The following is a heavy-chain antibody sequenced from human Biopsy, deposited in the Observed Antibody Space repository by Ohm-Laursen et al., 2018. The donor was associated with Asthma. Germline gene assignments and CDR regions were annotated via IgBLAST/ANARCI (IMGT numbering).Heavy chain of an antibody. V-gene: IGHV1-3*01. J-gene: IGHJ3*01. CDR3: ARTYYDFLTGQVKDVFGV. D-gene: IGHD3-9*01. CDR2: VNAGNGDT. Sequence: SVTDSCKASGYNFISFAIHWVRQAPGQRLEWMGWVNAGNGDTKYSQKFQGRVTITRDTSASTAYMEPRSLRSEDTATYYCARTYYDFLTGQVKDVFGVWGQGTMVTVSS. CDR1: GYNFISFA.